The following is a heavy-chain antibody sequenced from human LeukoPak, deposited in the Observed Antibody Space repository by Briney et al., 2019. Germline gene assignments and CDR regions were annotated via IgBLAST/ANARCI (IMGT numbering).Heavy chain of an antibody. CDR2: ISDSGST. V-gene: IGHV4-31*03. J-gene: IGHJ5*02. D-gene: IGHD2-15*01. Sequence: SQTLSLTCTLSSGSPTSGGYYWGSVRPHPGMRLGSVGYISDSGSTSYNPSRKGRVTISVDTSKIQFSLMLSSVTAADTAVYYCARVLRFSFGGRGRNNWFDPWGQEPWSPSPQ. CDR1: SGSPTSGGYY. CDR3: ARVLRFSFGGRGRNNWFDP.